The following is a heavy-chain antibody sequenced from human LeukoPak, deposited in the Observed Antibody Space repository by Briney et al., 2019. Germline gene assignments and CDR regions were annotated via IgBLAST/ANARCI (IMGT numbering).Heavy chain of an antibody. CDR3: ARRPISKYYYGRDV. Sequence: ASVKVSCKASGYTFTSYGISWVRQAPGQGLEWMGWISAYNGNTNYAQKLQGRVTMTTDTSTSTAYMELRSLRSDDTAVYYCARRPISKYYYGRDVWGQGTTVTVSS. CDR1: GYTFTSYG. V-gene: IGHV1-18*01. CDR2: ISAYNGNT. J-gene: IGHJ6*02.